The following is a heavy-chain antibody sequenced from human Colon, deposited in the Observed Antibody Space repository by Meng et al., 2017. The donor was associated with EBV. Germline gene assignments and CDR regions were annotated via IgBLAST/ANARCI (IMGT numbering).Heavy chain of an antibody. CDR1: GGSLSSRNW. V-gene: IGHV4-4*02. J-gene: IGHJ4*02. D-gene: IGHD2-21*02. CDR3: ARVGAYCGGDCYHPR. Sequence: HVQLHASVPGLLKPSGTLSLTCAVSGGSLSSRNWWSWVRQPPGKGLEWIGEIYHSGSTNYNPSLKSRVTISVDESKNQFSLRLSSVTAADTAVYYCARVGAYCGGDCYHPRWGQGTLVTVSS. CDR2: IYHSGST.